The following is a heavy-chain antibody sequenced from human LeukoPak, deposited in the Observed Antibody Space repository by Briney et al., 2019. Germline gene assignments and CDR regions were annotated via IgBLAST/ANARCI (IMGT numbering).Heavy chain of an antibody. CDR1: GFTFSSYS. J-gene: IGHJ4*02. D-gene: IGHD6-6*01. CDR3: ARDRSSFFFDY. V-gene: IGHV3-21*01. Sequence: GSLRPSLAASGFTFSSYSINWVRQAPGKGLGWVSSISSSSSYIYYADSVKGRFTISRDNAKNSLYLQMNSLRAEDTAVYYCARDRSSFFFDYWGQGTLVTVSS. CDR2: ISSSSSYI.